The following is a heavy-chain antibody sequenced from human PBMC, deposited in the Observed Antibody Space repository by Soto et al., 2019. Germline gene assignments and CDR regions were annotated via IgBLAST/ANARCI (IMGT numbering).Heavy chain of an antibody. V-gene: IGHV4-39*01. Sequence: QLQLQESGPGLVKPSETLSLTCTVSGGSISSSSYYWGWIRQPPGTGLEWIGSIYYIGSTYYNPSLTRRVTRSVDTSKNQFSLKLSSVSDADAAAYYCARRRSNIDYWGQGTLVTVSS. J-gene: IGHJ4*02. D-gene: IGHD1-26*01. CDR2: IYYIGST. CDR1: GGSISSSSYY. CDR3: ARRRSNIDY.